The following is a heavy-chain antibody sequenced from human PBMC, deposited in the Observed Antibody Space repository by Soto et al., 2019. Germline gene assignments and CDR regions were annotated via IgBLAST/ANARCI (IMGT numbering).Heavy chain of an antibody. V-gene: IGHV4-34*01. CDR3: ARARQWLRPDFDY. Sequence: QVQLQQWGAGLLKPSETLSLTCAVYGGSFSGYYWSWIRQPPGKGLEWIGEINHSGSTNYNPSLKCRVTISVDTSKNQFSLKLSSVTAADTAVYYCARARQWLRPDFDYWGQGTLVTVSS. CDR2: INHSGST. J-gene: IGHJ4*02. D-gene: IGHD5-12*01. CDR1: GGSFSGYY.